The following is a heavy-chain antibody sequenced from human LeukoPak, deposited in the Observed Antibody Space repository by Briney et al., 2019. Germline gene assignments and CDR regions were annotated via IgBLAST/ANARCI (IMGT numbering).Heavy chain of an antibody. V-gene: IGHV3-64*01. D-gene: IGHD5-18*01. J-gene: IGHJ6*03. CDR1: GFTFSSYA. CDR3: ARAPVPDSYGYYMDV. CDR2: ISSNGDIT. Sequence: GGSLRLSCAASGFTFSSYAMNWVRQAPGKGPEYVSAISSNGDITYYANSVKGRFTISRDNSKNTLYLQMGSLTAEDMAVYYCARAPVPDSYGYYMDVWGKGTTVTVSS.